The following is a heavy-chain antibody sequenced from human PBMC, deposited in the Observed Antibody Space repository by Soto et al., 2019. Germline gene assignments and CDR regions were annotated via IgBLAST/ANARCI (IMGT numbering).Heavy chain of an antibody. Sequence: QVQLVQSGAEVKNPGASVKVSCKTSGYPFTSLDVNWVRQASGQGLEWMGWMNPNNGNTGYAQRFQGRVTMTRDTSISTAYMELNSLTSEDTAVYYCAGGIAAGVDYWGQGTLVTVSS. CDR3: AGGIAAGVDY. J-gene: IGHJ4*02. V-gene: IGHV1-8*01. CDR1: GYPFTSLD. CDR2: MNPNNGNT. D-gene: IGHD6-13*01.